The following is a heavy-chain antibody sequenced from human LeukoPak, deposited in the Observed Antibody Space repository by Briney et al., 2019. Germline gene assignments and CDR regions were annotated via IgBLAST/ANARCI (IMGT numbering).Heavy chain of an antibody. CDR1: GDSISSHY. CDR2: IYYSGST. D-gene: IGHD5-24*01. CDR3: ARDQDGYNNIDY. Sequence: SETLSLTCSVSGDSISSHYWSWIRQPPGKGLEWIGYIYYSGSTNYNPSLKSRVTISVGTSKTQFSLKLSSVTAADTAVYYCARDQDGYNNIDYWGQGTLVTVSS. V-gene: IGHV4-59*11. J-gene: IGHJ4*02.